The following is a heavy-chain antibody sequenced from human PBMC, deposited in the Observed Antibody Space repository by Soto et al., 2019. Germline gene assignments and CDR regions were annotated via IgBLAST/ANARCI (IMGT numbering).Heavy chain of an antibody. J-gene: IGHJ4*02. CDR2: ISSSSSYI. CDR3: ARDPRHLPFDY. V-gene: IGHV3-21*01. Sequence: EVQLVESGGGLVKPGGSLRLSCAASGFTFSSYSMNWVRQAPGKGLEWVSSISSSSSYIYYADSVKGRFTISRDNSKNTLYLQMNSLRAEDTAVYYCARDPRHLPFDYWGQGTLVTVSS. CDR1: GFTFSSYS.